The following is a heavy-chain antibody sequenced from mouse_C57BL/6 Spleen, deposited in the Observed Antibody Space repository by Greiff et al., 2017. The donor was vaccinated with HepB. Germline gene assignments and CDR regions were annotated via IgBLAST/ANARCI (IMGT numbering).Heavy chain of an antibody. CDR2: IFPGSGST. CDR1: GYTFTSHW. Sequence: QVQLQQSGPELVRPGASVKISCKAPGYTFTSHWMQWVRQRPGQGLEWIGEIFPGSGSTYYNEKFKGKATLTVDTSSSTAYMQLSSLTSEDSAVYFCARSDYGSTLYAMDYWGQGTSVTVSS. CDR3: ARSDYGSTLYAMDY. D-gene: IGHD1-1*01. V-gene: IGHV1-56*01. J-gene: IGHJ4*01.